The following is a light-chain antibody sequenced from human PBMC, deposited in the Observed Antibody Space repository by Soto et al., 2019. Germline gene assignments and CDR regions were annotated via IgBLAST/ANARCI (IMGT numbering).Light chain of an antibody. CDR3: QQYYTGLALT. Sequence: DIVLTQSPDSLAVSLGERVTINCKSSQSVLYRSNNENYLAWYQHKPGQPPEVLISWASIRESGVPDRFRGSGSGTVFTLTITSLQPQDVAIYYCQQYYTGLALTFGGGTKVDIK. V-gene: IGKV4-1*01. J-gene: IGKJ4*01. CDR1: QSVLYRSNNENY. CDR2: WAS.